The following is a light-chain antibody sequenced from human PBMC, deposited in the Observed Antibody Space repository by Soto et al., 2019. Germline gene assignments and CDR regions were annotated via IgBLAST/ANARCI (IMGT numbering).Light chain of an antibody. V-gene: IGLV2-8*01. CDR1: SSDVGGYNF. Sequence: QSALTQPPSASGSPGQSVTISCTGTSSDVGGYNFVSWYQHHPGKAPKLTIYEVTKRPSGVPDRFSGSKSGNTASLTVSGLQAEDEADYYCSSYAGSNNYVFGTGTKVTVL. CDR3: SSYAGSNNYV. J-gene: IGLJ1*01. CDR2: EVT.